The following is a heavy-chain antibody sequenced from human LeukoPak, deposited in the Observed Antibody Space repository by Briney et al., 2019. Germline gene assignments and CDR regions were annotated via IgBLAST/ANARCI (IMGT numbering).Heavy chain of an antibody. Sequence: GESLKISCKASGYTFTNDWIGWVRQMPGKGLGWMGIVYPGIYPGDSNTRYSPSFQGQVTFSADKSINTAYLQWSSLKASDTAIYYCARAHDKYHPFDYWGQGTLVTVSS. CDR2: VYPGIYPGDSNT. D-gene: IGHD3-9*01. J-gene: IGHJ4*02. V-gene: IGHV5-51*01. CDR3: ARAHDKYHPFDY. CDR1: GYTFTNDW.